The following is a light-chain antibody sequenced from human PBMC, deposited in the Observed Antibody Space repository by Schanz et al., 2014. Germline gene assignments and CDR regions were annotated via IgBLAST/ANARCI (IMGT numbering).Light chain of an antibody. CDR1: ERLGTW. Sequence: DIQMTQSPSTLSASVGDRVTITCRASERLGTWLAWYQQKPGEAPRLLIHDASILESGVPSRFSGSGSGTEFTLTISSLQPDDSATYYCQHYDRYSGTFGQGTKVEFK. CDR3: QHYDRYSGT. CDR2: DAS. J-gene: IGKJ1*01. V-gene: IGKV1-5*01.